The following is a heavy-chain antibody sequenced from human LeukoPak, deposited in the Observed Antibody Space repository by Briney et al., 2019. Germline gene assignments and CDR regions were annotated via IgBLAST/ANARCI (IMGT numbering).Heavy chain of an antibody. Sequence: SETLSLTCAVYGGSLSDYWSWIRQSPGKGLEWIGESHHGGRTKYHPALQNRVTISADTPNNQFSLKLNSVTAADTAVYYCARHGGWDFALWGPGTLVTVSS. J-gene: IGHJ2*01. CDR1: GGSLSDY. CDR2: SHHGGRT. CDR3: ARHGGWDFAL. D-gene: IGHD3-10*01. V-gene: IGHV4-34*01.